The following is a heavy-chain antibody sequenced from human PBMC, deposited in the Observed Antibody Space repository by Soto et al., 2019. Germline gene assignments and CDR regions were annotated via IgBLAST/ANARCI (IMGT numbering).Heavy chain of an antibody. CDR3: SRDLATVTTWYSDL. CDR2: IRSNGYGGTP. Sequence: GGSLRLSCTASGFTFGDYALTWFRQAPGKGLEWVSFIRSNGYGGTPEYAASVKGRFAISRDDSKSIAYLQMNSLKTEDMAVYYCSRDLATVTTWYSDLWGRGTLVTVSS. J-gene: IGHJ2*01. CDR1: GFTFGDYA. D-gene: IGHD4-17*01. V-gene: IGHV3-49*03.